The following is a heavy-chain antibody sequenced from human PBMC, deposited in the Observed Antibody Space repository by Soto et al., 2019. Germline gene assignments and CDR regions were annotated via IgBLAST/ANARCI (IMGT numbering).Heavy chain of an antibody. J-gene: IGHJ6*01. CDR3: ARDPILGRGRADYYGMDV. V-gene: IGHV1-46*01. CDR1: GYTFTSYY. Sequence: GASVKVSCKASGYTFTSYYMHWVRQAPGQGLEWMGIINPSGGSTSYAQKFQGRVTMTRDTSTSTAYMELSSLRSEDTAVYYCARDPILGRGRADYYGMDVWGRGTTVTVSS. CDR2: INPSGGST. D-gene: IGHD3-16*01.